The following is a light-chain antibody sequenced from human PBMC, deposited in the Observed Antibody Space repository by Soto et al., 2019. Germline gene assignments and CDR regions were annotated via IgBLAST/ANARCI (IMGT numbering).Light chain of an antibody. J-gene: IGKJ4*01. V-gene: IGKV3-15*01. Sequence: EIVMTQSPVILSVSPGERATLSCRASQSVSSSYLAWYQQKPGQAPRLLIFGASTRAAGIPARFSGSGSGTEFTLTISSLQSEDFAVYYCQQYSNWPLTFXGGTKVDIK. CDR2: GAS. CDR1: QSVSSSY. CDR3: QQYSNWPLT.